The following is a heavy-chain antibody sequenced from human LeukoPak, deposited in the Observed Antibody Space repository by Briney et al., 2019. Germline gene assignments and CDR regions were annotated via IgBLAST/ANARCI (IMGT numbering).Heavy chain of an antibody. CDR3: ARGAPPDY. CDR2: MSYDGSNE. Sequence: GSLRLSCAASGFTFSDYAMYWVRQAPGKGLEWVASMSYDGSNEYYADSVKGRFTISRDNSKNTLYLQMNSLRTEDTAVYYCARGAPPDYWGQGTLVTVSS. CDR1: GFTFSDYA. V-gene: IGHV3-30-3*01. J-gene: IGHJ4*02.